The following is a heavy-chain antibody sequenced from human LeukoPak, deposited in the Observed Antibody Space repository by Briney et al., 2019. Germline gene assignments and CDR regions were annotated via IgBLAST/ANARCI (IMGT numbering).Heavy chain of an antibody. CDR3: ARDAGRDGYNYFDY. D-gene: IGHD5-24*01. CDR2: INHSGST. J-gene: IGHJ4*02. Sequence: SETLSLTCAVYGGSFSGYYWGWIRQPPGKGLEWIGEINHSGSTNYNPSLKSRVTISVDTSKNQFSLKLSSVTAADTAVYYCARDAGRDGYNYFDYWGQGTLVTVSS. V-gene: IGHV4-34*01. CDR1: GGSFSGYY.